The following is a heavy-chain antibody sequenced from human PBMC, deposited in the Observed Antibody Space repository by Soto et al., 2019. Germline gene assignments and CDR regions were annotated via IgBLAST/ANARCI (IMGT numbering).Heavy chain of an antibody. CDR1: GFTFRNYD. Sequence: GGSLRLSCAASGFTFRNYDMHWVRQATGKGLEWVSGIDSAGDTYYPGSVKGRLTISRENGKNSLYLQMNSLRAEDTAVYYCARGSSGWFQYNWFDPWGQGTLVTVSS. V-gene: IGHV3-13*01. D-gene: IGHD6-19*01. J-gene: IGHJ5*02. CDR3: ARGSSGWFQYNWFDP. CDR2: IDSAGDT.